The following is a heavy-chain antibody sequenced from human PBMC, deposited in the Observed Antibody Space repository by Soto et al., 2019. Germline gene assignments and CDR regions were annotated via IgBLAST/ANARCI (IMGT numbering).Heavy chain of an antibody. CDR2: ISSSSSYI. V-gene: IGHV3-21*01. CDR3: ARVVDYYDPYYYYGMDV. CDR1: GFTFSSYS. J-gene: IGHJ6*02. Sequence: PGGSLRLSCAPSGFTFSSYSMNLVRQAAGKGLEWVSSISSSSSYIYYADSVKGRFTISRDNAKNSLYLQMNSLRAEDTAVYYCARVVDYYDPYYYYGMDVWGQGTTVTVSS. D-gene: IGHD3-22*01.